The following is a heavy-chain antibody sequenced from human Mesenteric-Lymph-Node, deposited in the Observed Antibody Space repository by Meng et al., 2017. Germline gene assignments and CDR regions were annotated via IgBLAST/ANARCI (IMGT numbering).Heavy chain of an antibody. CDR3: ARVPRRYSGSYYHYYYYGMDV. CDR1: GFTFSSYN. D-gene: IGHD1-26*01. CDR2: ISSSSSYI. V-gene: IGHV3-21*01. J-gene: IGHJ6*02. Sequence: GESLKISCAASGFTFSSYNMNWVRQAPGKGLEWVSSISSSSSYIYYADSVKGRFTISRDNAKNSLYLQMNSLRAEDTAVYYCARVPRRYSGSYYHYYYYGMDVWGQGTTVTVSS.